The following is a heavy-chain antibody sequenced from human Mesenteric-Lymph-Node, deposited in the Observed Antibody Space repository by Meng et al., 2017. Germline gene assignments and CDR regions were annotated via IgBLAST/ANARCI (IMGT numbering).Heavy chain of an antibody. D-gene: IGHD2/OR15-2a*01. Sequence: ASVKVSCKASGYTFTGYYMHWVRQAPGQGLEWMGWINPNSGGTNYAQKFQGRVTITRDTSISTAYMELSRLRSDDTAVYYCARDASMATLVWFDPWGQGTLVTVSS. CDR1: GYTFTGYY. CDR2: INPNSGGT. J-gene: IGHJ5*02. CDR3: ARDASMATLVWFDP. V-gene: IGHV1-2*02.